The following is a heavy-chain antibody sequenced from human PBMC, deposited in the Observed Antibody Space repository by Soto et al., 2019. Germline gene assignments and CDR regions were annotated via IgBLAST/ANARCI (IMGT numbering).Heavy chain of an antibody. CDR1: GFLLSTSGVG. CDR2: IYWNDDK. V-gene: IGHV2-5*01. Sequence: FGPPLVNPTRTLTLPCTFSGFLLSTSGVGVGWIRQPPGKALEWLALIYWNDDKRYSPSLKSRLTITKDTSKNHVVLTMTNMDPVDTATYYCSHRRGRLHISTVDTGFDYWGQGTLVTVSS. D-gene: IGHD2-21*01. J-gene: IGHJ4*02. CDR3: SHRRGRLHISTVDTGFDY.